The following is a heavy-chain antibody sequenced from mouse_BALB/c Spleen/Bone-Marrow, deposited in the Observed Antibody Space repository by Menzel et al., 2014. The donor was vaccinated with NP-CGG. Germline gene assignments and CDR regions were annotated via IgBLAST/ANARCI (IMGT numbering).Heavy chain of an antibody. CDR2: IYPGDGDT. CDR3: ARRGPGFDY. J-gene: IGHJ2*01. Sequence: QVQLQQSGAELVRPGSSVKISCKASGYAFSSCWMNWVKQRPGQGLEWIGQIYPGDGDTNYNGKFKGKATLTADKSSSTAHMQLSSLTSEDSAVYFCARRGPGFDYWGQGTTLTVSS. D-gene: IGHD3-3*01. CDR1: GYAFSSCW. V-gene: IGHV1-80*01.